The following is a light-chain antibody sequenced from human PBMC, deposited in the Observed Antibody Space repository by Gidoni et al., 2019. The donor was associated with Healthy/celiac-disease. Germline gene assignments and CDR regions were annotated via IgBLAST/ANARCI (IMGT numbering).Light chain of an antibody. V-gene: IGLV1-47*01. Sequence: QSVLTQPPSASGTPGQRVTIPCSGSTSSIGSNHVYWYQQFPGMAPKLLIYRNDQRPSGVPDRFSGSKSGTSASLAISGLRSEDEADYHCAAWDDSLSGWVFGGGTKLTVL. CDR3: AAWDDSLSGWV. J-gene: IGLJ3*02. CDR2: RND. CDR1: TSSIGSNH.